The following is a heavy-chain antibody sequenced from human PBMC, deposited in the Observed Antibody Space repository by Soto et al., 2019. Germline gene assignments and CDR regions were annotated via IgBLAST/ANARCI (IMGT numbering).Heavy chain of an antibody. D-gene: IGHD3-22*01. CDR2: INAGNGNT. CDR3: ARDKEYYYDSSGYKLSFDP. V-gene: IGHV1-3*01. J-gene: IGHJ5*02. CDR1: GCTFTSYA. Sequence: ASVKVSCKASGCTFTSYAMHWVRQAPGQRLEWMGWINAGNGNTKYSQKLQGRVTITRDTSASTAYMELSSLRSEDTAVYYCARDKEYYYDSSGYKLSFDPWGQGTLVTVSS.